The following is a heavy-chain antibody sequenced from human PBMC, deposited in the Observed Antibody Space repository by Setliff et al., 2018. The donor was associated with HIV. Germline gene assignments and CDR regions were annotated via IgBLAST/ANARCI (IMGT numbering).Heavy chain of an antibody. D-gene: IGHD2-15*01. J-gene: IGHJ6*03. V-gene: IGHV3-7*01. Sequence: PGGSLRLSCAASGFSFSNSWMTWVRQAPGKGLEWVATIKEDGREKYYADSVKGRFTISRDNSKNTLYLQMNSLRAKDAAVYYCAKAFGYCSGGSCPVLMDVWGKGTTVTVSS. CDR1: GFSFSNSW. CDR2: IKEDGREK. CDR3: AKAFGYCSGGSCPVLMDV.